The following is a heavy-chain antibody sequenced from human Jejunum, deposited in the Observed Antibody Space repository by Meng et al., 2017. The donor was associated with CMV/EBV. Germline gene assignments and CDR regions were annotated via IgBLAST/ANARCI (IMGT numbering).Heavy chain of an antibody. V-gene: IGHV3-30*02. CDR3: AKPPGSSSSWYFDAFDI. Sequence: TFSSYGMHWVGQAPGKGLEWVAFIRYDGSNKYYAASVKGRFTISRDNSKNTLYLQMNSLRAEDTAVYYCAKPPGSSSSWYFDAFDIWGQGTMVTVSS. J-gene: IGHJ3*02. D-gene: IGHD6-13*01. CDR2: IRYDGSNK. CDR1: TFSSYG.